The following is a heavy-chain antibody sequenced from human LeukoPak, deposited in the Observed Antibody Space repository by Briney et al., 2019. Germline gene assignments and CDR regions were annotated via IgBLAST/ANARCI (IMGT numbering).Heavy chain of an antibody. CDR2: VDPEDGET. V-gene: IGHV1-69-2*01. Sequence: ASVKVSCKVSGYTFTDYYMHWVQQAPGKGLEWMGLVDPEDGETIYAEKFQGRVTITADTSTDTAYMELSSLRSEDTAVYYCATYYYDSSGYPDFDYWGQGTLVTVPS. J-gene: IGHJ4*02. D-gene: IGHD3-22*01. CDR1: GYTFTDYY. CDR3: ATYYYDSSGYPDFDY.